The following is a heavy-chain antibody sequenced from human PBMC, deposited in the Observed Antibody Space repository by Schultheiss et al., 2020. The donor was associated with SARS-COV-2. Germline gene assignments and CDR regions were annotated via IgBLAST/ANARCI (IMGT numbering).Heavy chain of an antibody. D-gene: IGHD6-13*01. CDR1: GFTFSSYA. CDR3: AKERWYSSSWYDY. V-gene: IGHV3-23*01. Sequence: GGSLRLSCAASGFTFSSYAMSWVRQAPGKGLEWVSAISGSGGSTYYADSVKGRFTISRDNAKNSLYLQMNSLRAEDTAVYYCAKERWYSSSWYDYWGQGTLVTVSS. CDR2: ISGSGGST. J-gene: IGHJ4*02.